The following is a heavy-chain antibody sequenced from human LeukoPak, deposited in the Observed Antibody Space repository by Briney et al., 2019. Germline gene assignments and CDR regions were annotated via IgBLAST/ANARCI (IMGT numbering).Heavy chain of an antibody. J-gene: IGHJ4*02. V-gene: IGHV3-21*01. D-gene: IGHD1-26*01. Sequence: GGSLRLSCAASGFTFSSYSMNWVRQAPGKGLEWVSSISSSSSYIYYADSVEGRFTISRDNAKNSLYLQMNSLRAEDTAVYYCARVPGRIVGATKGIDYWGQGTLVTVSS. CDR3: ARVPGRIVGATKGIDY. CDR2: ISSSSSYI. CDR1: GFTFSSYS.